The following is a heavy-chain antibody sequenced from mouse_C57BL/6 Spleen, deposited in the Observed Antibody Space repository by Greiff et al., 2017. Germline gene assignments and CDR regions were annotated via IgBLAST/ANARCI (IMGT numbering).Heavy chain of an antibody. CDR1: GYTFTSYW. Sequence: QVQLKQPGAELVMPGASVKLSCKASGYTFTSYWMHWVKQRPGQGLEWIGEIDPSDSYTNYNQKFKGKSTLTVDKSSSTAYMQLSSLTSEDSAVYYCARRGSSSYYYAMDYWGQGTSVTVSS. CDR3: ARRGSSSYYYAMDY. J-gene: IGHJ4*01. V-gene: IGHV1-69*01. D-gene: IGHD1-1*01. CDR2: IDPSDSYT.